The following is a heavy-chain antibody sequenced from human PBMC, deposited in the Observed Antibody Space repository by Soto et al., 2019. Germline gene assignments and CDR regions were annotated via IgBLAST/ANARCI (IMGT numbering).Heavy chain of an antibody. V-gene: IGHV3-7*05. CDR1: GFAFGDYW. J-gene: IGHJ3*02. D-gene: IGHD6-25*01. CDR3: ARDVSPGSSGYYFDAFDI. Sequence: VQLVESGGGLVQPGGSLRLSCAASGFAFGDYWMTWVRQAPGKGLEWVANIKKDGSKKSYLDSVRGRFTISRDNTENSLFLQMNSLRAEDTALYYCARDVSPGSSGYYFDAFDIWGQGTTVTVSS. CDR2: IKKDGSKK.